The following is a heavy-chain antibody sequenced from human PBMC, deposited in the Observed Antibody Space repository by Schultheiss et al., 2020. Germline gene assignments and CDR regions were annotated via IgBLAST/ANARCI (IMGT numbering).Heavy chain of an antibody. CDR3: ARRGDSYGVFDH. V-gene: IGHV4-59*08. D-gene: IGHD5-18*01. CDR2: IYYNGST. CDR1: GGSMSTYY. J-gene: IGHJ4*02. Sequence: SETLSLTCTVSGGSMSTYYWSWIRQPPGKGLEWIGYIYYNGSTNYNPSLKSRFTMSVDTSKTQFSLKLSSVTAADTALYFCARRGDSYGVFDHWGQGTLVTVSS.